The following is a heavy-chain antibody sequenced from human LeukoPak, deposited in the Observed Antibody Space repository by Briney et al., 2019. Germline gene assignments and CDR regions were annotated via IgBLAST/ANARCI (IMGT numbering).Heavy chain of an antibody. CDR1: GYSISSGYY. V-gene: IGHV4-38-2*02. CDR3: ARSFGSGWYFDY. CDR2: IYHSGST. J-gene: IGHJ4*02. D-gene: IGHD6-19*01. Sequence: SETLSLTCTVSGYSISSGYYWGWIRQPPGKGLEWIGSIYHSGSTYYNPSLKSRVTISVDTSKNQFSLKLSSVTAADTAVYYCARSFGSGWYFDYWGQGTLVTVSS.